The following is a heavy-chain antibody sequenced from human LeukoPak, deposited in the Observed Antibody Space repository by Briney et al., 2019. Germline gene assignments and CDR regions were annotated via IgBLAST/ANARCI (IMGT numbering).Heavy chain of an antibody. CDR3: AKERQVGGTAFDY. Sequence: PRASVKVSCKASGFTFTAYYIHWVRQAPGKGLEWVAVVGNDEKTIFYADSVKGRFTISRDNSKNTLYLQMNGLRDEDTAVYYCAKERQVGGTAFDYWGQGSLVTVSS. D-gene: IGHD1-26*01. CDR1: GFTFTAYY. J-gene: IGHJ4*02. V-gene: IGHV3-30*02. CDR2: VGNDEKTI.